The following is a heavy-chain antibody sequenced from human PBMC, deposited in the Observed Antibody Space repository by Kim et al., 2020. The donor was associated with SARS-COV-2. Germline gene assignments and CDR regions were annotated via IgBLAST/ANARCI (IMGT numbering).Heavy chain of an antibody. V-gene: IGHV1-69*13. CDR3: ARVGYYDSSGYGVPGNWFDP. D-gene: IGHD3-22*01. CDR2: IIPIFGTA. J-gene: IGHJ5*02. Sequence: SVKVSCKASGGTFSSYAISWVRQAPGQGLEWMGGIIPIFGTANYAQKFQGRVTITADESTSTAYMELSSLRSEDTAVYYCARVGYYDSSGYGVPGNWFDPWGQGTLVTVSS. CDR1: GGTFSSYA.